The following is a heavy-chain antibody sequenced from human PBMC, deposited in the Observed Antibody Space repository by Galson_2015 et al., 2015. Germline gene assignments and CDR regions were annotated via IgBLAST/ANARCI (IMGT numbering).Heavy chain of an antibody. CDR2: IYYSYNT. Sequence: ETLSLTCTISGGSIRTNNYWGWIRQPPGRGLEWIGSIYYSYNTYNNPSLKCRVTISVDTSGNQFSLNLSSVTAADTAVYYCARQVRGYCSSPSCHSDFWGQGILVTVSS. J-gene: IGHJ4*02. CDR3: ARQVRGYCSSPSCHSDF. D-gene: IGHD2-2*01. V-gene: IGHV4-39*01. CDR1: GGSIRTNNY.